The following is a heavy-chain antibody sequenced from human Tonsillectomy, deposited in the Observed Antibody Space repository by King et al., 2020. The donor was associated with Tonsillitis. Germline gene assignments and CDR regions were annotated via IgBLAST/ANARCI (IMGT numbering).Heavy chain of an antibody. D-gene: IGHD3-22*01. Sequence: VQLVESGGGLVQPGGSLRLSCAASGFIFSNYAMTWVRQAPGKGLEWVSAISGTGGSTYFADSVKGQFTIYRENSKNTKYLQMNSMTAEDTAVYYCAKEDADYYDSSGYREYFQHWGQGTLVTVSA. V-gene: IGHV3-23*04. CDR1: GFIFSNYA. J-gene: IGHJ1*01. CDR3: AKEDADYYDSSGYREYFQH. CDR2: ISGTGGST.